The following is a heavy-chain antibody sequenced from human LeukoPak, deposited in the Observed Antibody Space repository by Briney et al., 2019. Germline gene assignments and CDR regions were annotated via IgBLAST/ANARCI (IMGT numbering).Heavy chain of an antibody. CDR2: IYSGGST. CDR1: GFTVSSNY. D-gene: IGHD3-10*01. CDR3: ARAPGILLWFGELSL. J-gene: IGHJ4*02. Sequence: GGSLRLSCAASGFTVSSNYMSWVRQAPGKGLEWVSVIYSGGSTYYADSVKGRFTISRDNSKNTLHLQMNSLRAEDTAVYYCARAPGILLWFGELSLWGQGPLVTVSS. V-gene: IGHV3-66*01.